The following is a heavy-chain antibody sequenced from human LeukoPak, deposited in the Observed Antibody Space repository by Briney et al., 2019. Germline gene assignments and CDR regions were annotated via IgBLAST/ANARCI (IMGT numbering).Heavy chain of an antibody. CDR3: ARDLLNEGNHLDY. CDR2: IYYSGSM. Sequence: PSETLSLTCTVSGGSISSYSYHWGWIRQPPGKGLEWIGSIYYSGSMYYNPSLKSRVTISVDTSKNQFSLKLSSVTAADTAVYYCARDLLNEGNHLDYWGQGTLVTVSS. J-gene: IGHJ4*02. CDR1: GGSISSYSYH. D-gene: IGHD4-23*01. V-gene: IGHV4-39*02.